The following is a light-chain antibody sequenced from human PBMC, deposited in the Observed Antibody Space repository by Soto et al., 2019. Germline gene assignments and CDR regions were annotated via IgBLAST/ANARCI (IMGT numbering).Light chain of an antibody. CDR1: QDISNF. Sequence: DIQMTQSPSSLSASVGDRVTITCQASQDISNFLNWYQQKPGKAPKLLIYDASNLQTGVPSRFSGSGSGTDFALTISSLQSEDSAVYYCQHYDDWPPIVFGQGTKLEIK. V-gene: IGKV1-33*01. J-gene: IGKJ2*01. CDR3: QHYDDWPPIV. CDR2: DAS.